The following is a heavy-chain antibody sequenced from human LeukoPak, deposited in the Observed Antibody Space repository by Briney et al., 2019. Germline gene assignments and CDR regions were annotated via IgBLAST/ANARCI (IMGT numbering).Heavy chain of an antibody. CDR1: GFTFSSYA. CDR3: APRRYYYGSGSLRTGFDP. D-gene: IGHD3-10*01. Sequence: GGSLRLSCAASGFTFSSYAMIWVRQAPGKGLEWVSAISGSGGSTYYADYVKGRFTISRDNSKNPLYLQMTSLSAEDTAVYYCAPRRYYYGSGSLRTGFDPWGQGTLVTVSS. J-gene: IGHJ5*02. V-gene: IGHV3-23*01. CDR2: ISGSGGST.